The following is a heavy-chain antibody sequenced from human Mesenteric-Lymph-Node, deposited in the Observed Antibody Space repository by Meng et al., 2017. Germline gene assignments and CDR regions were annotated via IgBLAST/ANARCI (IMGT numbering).Heavy chain of an antibody. D-gene: IGHD3-22*01. CDR3: AREEYYYDSSGYSNWFGP. CDR1: GFTFSSYG. CDR2: IWYDGSNK. J-gene: IGHJ5*02. V-gene: IGHV3-33*01. Sequence: GESLKISCAASGFTFSSYGMHWVRQAPGKGLEWVAVIWYDGSNKYYADSVKGRFTLSRDNSKNTLYLQMDSLRAEDTAVYYCAREEYYYDSSGYSNWFGPWGQGTLVTVSS.